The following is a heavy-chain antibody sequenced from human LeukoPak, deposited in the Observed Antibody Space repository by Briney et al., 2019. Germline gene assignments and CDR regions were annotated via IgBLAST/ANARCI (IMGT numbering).Heavy chain of an antibody. Sequence: PSETLSLTCTVPGGSISGYYWTWIRQPPGKGLEWIGYIYDSGSTNQNPSLKSRVTISLDTSKNQFSLKLNSVTTADTAVYYCARSRDAYILGHWSQGILVTVSS. V-gene: IGHV4-59*01. CDR1: GGSISGYY. J-gene: IGHJ4*02. CDR2: IYDSGST. D-gene: IGHD5-24*01. CDR3: ARSRDAYILGH.